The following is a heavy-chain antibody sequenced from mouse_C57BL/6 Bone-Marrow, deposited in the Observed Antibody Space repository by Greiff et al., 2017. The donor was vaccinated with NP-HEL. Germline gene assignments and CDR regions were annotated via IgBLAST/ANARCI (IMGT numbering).Heavy chain of an antibody. CDR2: VYPYNGGT. CDR3: ARGYYGSFYAMDY. Sequence: VHVKQSGPVLVKPGPSVKISCKASGFTFTDYYMHWVKQSHGKSLEWIGLVYPYNGGTSYNQKFKGKATLTVDTSSSTAYMELNSLTSEDSAVYYCARGYYGSFYAMDYWGQGTSVTVSS. D-gene: IGHD1-1*01. CDR1: GFTFTDYY. J-gene: IGHJ4*01. V-gene: IGHV1-36*01.